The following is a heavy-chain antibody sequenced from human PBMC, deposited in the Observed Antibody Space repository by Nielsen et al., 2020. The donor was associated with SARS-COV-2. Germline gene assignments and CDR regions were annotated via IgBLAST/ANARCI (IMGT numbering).Heavy chain of an antibody. CDR2: INPSGGST. J-gene: IGHJ4*02. CDR3: ARDTGTEDLDY. V-gene: IGHV1-46*01. D-gene: IGHD1-14*01. Sequence: ASVKVSCKASGYTFTGYYMHWVRQAPGQGLEWMGIINPSGGSTSYAQKFQGRVTMTRDTSTSTVYMELSSLRSEDTAVYYCARDTGTEDLDYWGQGTLVTVSS. CDR1: GYTFTGYY.